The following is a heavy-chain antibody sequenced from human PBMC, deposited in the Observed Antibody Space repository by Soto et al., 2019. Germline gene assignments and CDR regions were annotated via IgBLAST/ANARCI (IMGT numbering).Heavy chain of an antibody. J-gene: IGHJ4*02. CDR2: VNPILSMS. V-gene: IGHV1-69*02. Sequence: QVQLVQSGADVQRPGSSVRVSCKASGDTFNFYTINWVRQAPGQGLQWMGRVNPILSMSNYAPRFQGRVTMTADKSTSTAYMELSSQRSEDTAMYYCATSYGSGYRAFDSWGQGALVTVSS. CDR1: GDTFNFYT. CDR3: ATSYGSGYRAFDS. D-gene: IGHD3-10*01.